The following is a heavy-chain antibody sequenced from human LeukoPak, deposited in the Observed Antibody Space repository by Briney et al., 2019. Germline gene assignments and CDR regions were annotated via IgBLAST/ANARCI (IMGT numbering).Heavy chain of an antibody. CDR2: ISAYNGNT. D-gene: IGHD1-26*01. Sequence: ASVKVSCKASGYTFTSYGICWVRQAPGQGLEWMGWISAYNGNTNYAQKLQGRVTMTSDTSTSTAYMELRSLRSDDTAVYYCAREYHGRKFDPWGQGTLVTVSS. V-gene: IGHV1-18*01. CDR3: AREYHGRKFDP. CDR1: GYTFTSYG. J-gene: IGHJ5*02.